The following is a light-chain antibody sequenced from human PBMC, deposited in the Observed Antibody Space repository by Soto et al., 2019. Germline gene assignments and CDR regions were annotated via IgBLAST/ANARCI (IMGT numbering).Light chain of an antibody. CDR1: QSLNRNY. Sequence: EIVLTQSPGTLSLSPGERATLSCRASQSLNRNYLAWYQQKPCQAPRLLIHGASSRATGISDRFSGSGSGTDFTLTISRLEPEDFAVYYCQQYDNAPQTFGQGTKVEIK. CDR3: QQYDNAPQT. CDR2: GAS. V-gene: IGKV3-20*01. J-gene: IGKJ1*01.